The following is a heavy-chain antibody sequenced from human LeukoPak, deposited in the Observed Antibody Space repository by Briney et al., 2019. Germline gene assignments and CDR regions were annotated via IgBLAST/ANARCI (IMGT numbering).Heavy chain of an antibody. D-gene: IGHD4-17*01. CDR1: GFTFSTYS. J-gene: IGHJ2*01. V-gene: IGHV3-48*02. CDR3: ARDRAYGDSVYWYFDL. CDR2: ISSSSSTV. Sequence: QPGGSLRLSCAASGFTFSTYSLNWFRQAPGKGLEWVSFISSSSSTVYYADSVEGRFTISRDNAKNSLYLQMNSLRDEDTAVYYCARDRAYGDSVYWYFDLWGRGTLLIVSS.